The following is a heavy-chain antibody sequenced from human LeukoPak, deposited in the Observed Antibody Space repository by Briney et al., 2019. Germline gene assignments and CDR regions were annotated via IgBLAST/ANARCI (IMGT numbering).Heavy chain of an antibody. CDR3: AKLVGAIPTDY. J-gene: IGHJ4*02. Sequence: PGGSLRFSCAASGFTFSSYAMSWVRQAPGKGLEWVSTIGGSSGSTHYADSVKGRFTISRDNSKNTLYLQMNSLRAEDTAVYYCAKLVGAIPTDYWGQGTLVTVSS. V-gene: IGHV3-23*01. CDR1: GFTFSSYA. D-gene: IGHD1-26*01. CDR2: IGGSSGST.